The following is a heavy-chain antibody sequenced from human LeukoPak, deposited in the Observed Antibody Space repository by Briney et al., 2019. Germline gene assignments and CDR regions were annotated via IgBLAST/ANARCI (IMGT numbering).Heavy chain of an antibody. D-gene: IGHD6-13*01. V-gene: IGHV3-48*03. CDR2: ISSSGSTI. CDR3: ARDVSSSWYFNYGMDV. J-gene: IGHJ6*02. CDR1: GFTFSSYE. Sequence: GGSLRLSCAASGFTFSSYEMNWVRQAPGKGLEWVSYISSSGSTIYYADSVKGRFTISRDSAKNSLYLQMNSLRAEDTAVYYCARDVSSSWYFNYGMDVWGQGTTVTVSS.